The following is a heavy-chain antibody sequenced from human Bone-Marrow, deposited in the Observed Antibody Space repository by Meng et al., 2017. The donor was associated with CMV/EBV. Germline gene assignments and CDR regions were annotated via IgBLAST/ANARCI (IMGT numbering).Heavy chain of an antibody. V-gene: IGHV2-5*01. CDR2: IYCNDDK. J-gene: IGHJ3*02. CDR1: GVSRSTGGVG. CDR3: AHRPGGTTNNAFDI. Sequence: SGDTLAKPTLTRTLTCTSSGVSRSTGGVGVGWVRQRPGKALEWPALIYCNDDKRYSPTLKSRLTITKANSNNQVVLTMTNMGPVDTATYYCAHRPGGTTNNAFDIWGQGTMVTVSS. D-gene: IGHD1-7*01.